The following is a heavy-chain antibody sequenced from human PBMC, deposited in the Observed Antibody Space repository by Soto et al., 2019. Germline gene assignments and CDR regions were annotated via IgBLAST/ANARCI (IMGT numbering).Heavy chain of an antibody. CDR3: ARFRKSSLGGYDFWSGLPYYFDY. V-gene: IGHV4-59*01. CDR1: GGSISSYY. Sequence: SETLSLTCTVSGGSISSYYWSWIRQPPGKGLEWIGYIYYSGSTNYNPSLKSRVTISVDTSKNQFSLKLSSVTAADTAVYYCARFRKSSLGGYDFWSGLPYYFDYWGQGTLVTVSS. J-gene: IGHJ4*02. CDR2: IYYSGST. D-gene: IGHD3-3*01.